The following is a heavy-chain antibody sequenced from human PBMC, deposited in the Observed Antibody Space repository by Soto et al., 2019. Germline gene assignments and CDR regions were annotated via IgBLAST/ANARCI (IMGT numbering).Heavy chain of an antibody. CDR1: GGSISSSSYY. CDR3: ARLYDTRSYGSGSYLLPFDYYGMDV. J-gene: IGHJ6*02. D-gene: IGHD3-10*01. CDR2: IYYSGST. Sequence: PSETLSLTCTVSGGSISSSSYYWGWIRQPPGKGLEWIGSIYYSGSTYYNPSLKSRVTISVDTSKNQFSLKLSSVTAADTAVYYCARLYDTRSYGSGSYLLPFDYYGMDVWGQGTTVTVSS. V-gene: IGHV4-39*01.